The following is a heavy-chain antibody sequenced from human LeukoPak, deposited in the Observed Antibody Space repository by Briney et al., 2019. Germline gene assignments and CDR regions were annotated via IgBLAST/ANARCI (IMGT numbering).Heavy chain of an antibody. CDR2: INHSGST. CDR1: GGSFSGYY. CDR3: AGGRGQQLPLGFDP. V-gene: IGHV4-34*01. Sequence: PSETLSLTCAVYGGSFSGYYWSWIRQPPGKGLEWIGEINHSGSTNYNPSLKSRVTISVDTSKNQFSLKLSSVTAADTAVYYCAGGRGQQLPLGFDPWGQGTLVTVSS. D-gene: IGHD6-13*01. J-gene: IGHJ5*02.